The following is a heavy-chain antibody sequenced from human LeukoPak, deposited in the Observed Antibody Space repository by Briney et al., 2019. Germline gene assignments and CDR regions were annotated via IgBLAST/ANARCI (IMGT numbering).Heavy chain of an antibody. CDR1: GFTFSDYY. V-gene: IGHV3-11*01. CDR3: ARDNRLRYSSSPREPHFDY. CDR2: ISSSGSTI. D-gene: IGHD6-6*01. Sequence: GGSLRLSCAASGFTFSDYYMSWIRQAPGKGLEWVSYISSSGSTIYYADSVKGRFTISRDNAKNSLYLQMNSLRAEDTAVYYCARDNRLRYSSSPREPHFDYWGQGTLVTVSS. J-gene: IGHJ4*02.